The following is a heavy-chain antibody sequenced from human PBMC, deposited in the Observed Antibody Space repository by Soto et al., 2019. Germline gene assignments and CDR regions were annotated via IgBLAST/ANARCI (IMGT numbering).Heavy chain of an antibody. CDR3: GRGRSGQIVVFY. Sequence: VKVSCKASGYTFTGHYIHWVRQAPEQGPEWMGEIGPETGATRYAQKFQGRVTMTRDMSITTVYMELNNLSPDDTAVYYCGRGRSGQIVVFYWGQGTPVTVSS. CDR2: IGPETGAT. D-gene: IGHD1-26*01. V-gene: IGHV1-2*02. CDR1: GYTFTGHY. J-gene: IGHJ4*02.